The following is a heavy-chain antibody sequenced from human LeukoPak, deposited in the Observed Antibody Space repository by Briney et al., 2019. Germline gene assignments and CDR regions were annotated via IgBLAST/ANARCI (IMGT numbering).Heavy chain of an antibody. V-gene: IGHV4-31*11. CDR1: GESFSGYY. CDR3: ARSDYDFWSGYFTPGYFDY. D-gene: IGHD3-3*01. CDR2: IYYSGST. Sequence: SETLSLTCAVYGESFSGYYWSWIRQHPGKGLEWIGYIYYSGSTYYNPSLKSRVTISVDTSKNQFSLKLSSVTAADTAVYYCARSDYDFWSGYFTPGYFDYWGQGTLVTVSS. J-gene: IGHJ4*02.